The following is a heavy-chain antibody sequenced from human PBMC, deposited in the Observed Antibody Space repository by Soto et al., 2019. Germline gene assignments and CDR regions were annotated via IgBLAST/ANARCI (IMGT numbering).Heavy chain of an antibody. CDR3: AKGGPMVRGPRDYFDY. J-gene: IGHJ4*02. V-gene: IGHV3-30*18. D-gene: IGHD3-10*01. CDR1: GFTFSSYG. Sequence: QVQLVESGGGVVQPGRSLRLSCAASGFTFSSYGMHWVRQAPGKGLEWVAVISYDGSNKYYADSVKGRFTISRDNSKNTLYLQMNSLRAEDTAVYYCAKGGPMVRGPRDYFDYWGQGTLVTVSS. CDR2: ISYDGSNK.